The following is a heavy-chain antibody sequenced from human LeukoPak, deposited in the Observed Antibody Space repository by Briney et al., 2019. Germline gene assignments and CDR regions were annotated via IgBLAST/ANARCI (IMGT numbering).Heavy chain of an antibody. D-gene: IGHD1-26*01. CDR2: IYYSGST. CDR3: ARGVERWDSGSYQEWFDP. CDR1: GGSISSGDYY. Sequence: PSQTLSLTCTVSGGSISSGDYYWSWIRQPPGKGLEWIGYIYYSGSTYYNPSLKSRVTISVDTSKNQFSLKLSSVTAADTAVYYCARGVERWDSGSYQEWFDPWGQGTLVTVSS. J-gene: IGHJ5*02. V-gene: IGHV4-30-4*01.